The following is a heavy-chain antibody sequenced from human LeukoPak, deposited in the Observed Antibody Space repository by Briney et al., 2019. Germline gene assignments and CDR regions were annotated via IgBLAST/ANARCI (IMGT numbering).Heavy chain of an antibody. Sequence: ASVKVSCKASGYIFTSYYMHWVRQAPGQGLEWVRIINPSGGSINYAQKFQGRVTMTRDMSTSTVYMELSSLRSEDRAVYYCARALPHRRLMDTTMEQHWFDPWGQGTLVTVSS. D-gene: IGHD5-18*01. CDR2: INPSGGSI. J-gene: IGHJ5*02. CDR1: GYIFTSYY. CDR3: ARALPHRRLMDTTMEQHWFDP. V-gene: IGHV1-46*01.